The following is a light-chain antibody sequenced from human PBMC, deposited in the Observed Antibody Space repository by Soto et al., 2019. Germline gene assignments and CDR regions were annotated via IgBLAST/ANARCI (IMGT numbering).Light chain of an antibody. CDR1: QDIHNY. CDR2: AAS. V-gene: IGKV1-8*01. CDR3: QHYYNYPWT. J-gene: IGKJ1*01. Sequence: AVLLTQSPSSFSASTGDRATITCRASQDIHNYLAWYQQVPGKAPILLLYAASILQTGVPSRFSDSGSGTDFTLTIDGLQSEEFATYFCQHYYNYPWTFGQGTTVE.